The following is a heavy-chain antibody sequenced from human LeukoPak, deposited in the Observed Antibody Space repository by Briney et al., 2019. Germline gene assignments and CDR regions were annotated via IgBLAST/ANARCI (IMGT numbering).Heavy chain of an antibody. J-gene: IGHJ4*02. Sequence: PSETLSLTCTVSGGSISIYYWTWIRQPAGKGLEWIGRIYTSGSTNYNPSLKSRVTMSVDTSKNQFSLKLNSVTAADTAVYYCARGPTTVTRAFDYWGQGTLVIVSS. CDR1: GGSISIYY. D-gene: IGHD4-17*01. V-gene: IGHV4-4*07. CDR3: ARGPTTVTRAFDY. CDR2: IYTSGST.